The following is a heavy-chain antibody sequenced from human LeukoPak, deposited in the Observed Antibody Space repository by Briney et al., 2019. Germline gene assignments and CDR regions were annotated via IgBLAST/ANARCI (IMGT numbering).Heavy chain of an antibody. Sequence: TGGSLRLSCAASGFTFSNAWMSWVRQAPGKGLEWVGRIKSKTDGGTTDYAAPVKGRFTISRDDSKNTLYLQMNSLKTEDTAVYYCTTAPRRTAKYYYDSSGYYSSDYWGQGTLVTVSS. CDR2: IKSKTDGGTT. D-gene: IGHD3-22*01. V-gene: IGHV3-15*01. CDR1: GFTFSNAW. J-gene: IGHJ4*02. CDR3: TTAPRRTAKYYYDSSGYYSSDY.